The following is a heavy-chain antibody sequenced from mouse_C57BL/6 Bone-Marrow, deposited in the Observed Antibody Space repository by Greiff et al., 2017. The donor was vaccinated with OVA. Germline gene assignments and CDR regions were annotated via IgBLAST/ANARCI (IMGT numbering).Heavy chain of an antibody. Sequence: DVMLVESGGGLVKPGGSLKLSCAASGFTFSDYGMHWVRQAPEKGLEWVAYISSGSSTIYYADTVKGRFTISRDNAKNTLFLQMTSLRSEDTAMYYCARIRDGPWFAYWGQGTLVTVSA. D-gene: IGHD2-3*01. CDR1: GFTFSDYG. CDR3: ARIRDGPWFAY. V-gene: IGHV5-17*01. J-gene: IGHJ3*01. CDR2: ISSGSSTI.